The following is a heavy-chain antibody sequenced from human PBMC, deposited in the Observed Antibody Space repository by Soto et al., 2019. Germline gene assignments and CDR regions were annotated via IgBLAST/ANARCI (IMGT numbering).Heavy chain of an antibody. D-gene: IGHD2-15*01. CDR3: SDWRAGGPVNLDH. J-gene: IGHJ4*02. CDR2: IDVLDGA. CDR1: GLSLNNYA. Sequence: GGSLRLSCVVSGLSLNNYAIAWVRHAPGKGLEFVSTIDVLDGAWYSDSVRGRLAISRDVSRNTVYLQMSSLRVEDTAIYFCSDWRAGGPVNLDHWGPGTRVTVSS. V-gene: IGHV3-23*01.